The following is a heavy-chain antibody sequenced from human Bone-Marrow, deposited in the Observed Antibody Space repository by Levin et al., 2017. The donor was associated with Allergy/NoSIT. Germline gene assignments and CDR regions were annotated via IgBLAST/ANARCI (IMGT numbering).Heavy chain of an antibody. V-gene: IGHV3-21*01. CDR1: GFTFSSYS. J-gene: IGHJ4*02. D-gene: IGHD5-18*01. Sequence: GGSLRLSCAASGFTFSSYSMNWVRQAPGKGLEWVSSISSSSSYIYYADSVKGRFTISRDNAKNSLYLQMNSLRAEDTAVYYCARDRRGYSYGIFDYWGQGTLVTVSS. CDR2: ISSSSSYI. CDR3: ARDRRGYSYGIFDY.